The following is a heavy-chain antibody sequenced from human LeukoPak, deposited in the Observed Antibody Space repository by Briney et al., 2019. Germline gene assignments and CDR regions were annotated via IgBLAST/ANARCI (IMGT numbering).Heavy chain of an antibody. J-gene: IGHJ6*02. CDR2: MNPNSGNT. D-gene: IGHD1-7*01. CDR3: ARANWNWEHYYYGMDV. V-gene: IGHV1-8*01. CDR1: GYTFTSYD. Sequence: GAPVKVSCKASGYTFTSYDINWVRQATGQGLEWMGWMNPNSGNTGYAQKFQGRVTMTRNTSISTAYMELSSLRSEDTAVYYCARANWNWEHYYYGMDVWGQGTTVTVSS.